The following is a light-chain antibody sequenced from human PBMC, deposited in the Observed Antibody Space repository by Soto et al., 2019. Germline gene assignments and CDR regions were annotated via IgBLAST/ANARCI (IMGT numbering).Light chain of an antibody. CDR3: QQLNSYPST. CDR2: AAS. J-gene: IGKJ2*01. V-gene: IGKV1-9*01. CDR1: QGVDNY. Sequence: DIQLTQSPSFLSASVGDRVTITCRASQGVDNYLAWYQQTPGKAPKLLIYAASTLQSGLPSRFSGSGSGTEFTLTISSLQPEDFATYYCQQLNSYPSTFGQGTKLEIK.